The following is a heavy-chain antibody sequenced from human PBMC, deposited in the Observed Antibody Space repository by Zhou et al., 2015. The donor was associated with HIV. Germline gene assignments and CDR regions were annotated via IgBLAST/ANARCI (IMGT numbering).Heavy chain of an antibody. Sequence: QVQLVQSGAEVKKPGSSVKVSCKASGGTFNSYAISWVRQAPGQGLEWMGGIIPIFGTANYAQKFQGRVTITADESTSTAYMELSSLRSEDTAVYYCARSKDQLPGVSYYYGMDVWGQGTTVTVSS. CDR2: IIPIFGTA. CDR1: GGTFNSYA. V-gene: IGHV1-69*12. J-gene: IGHJ6*02. D-gene: IGHD2-2*01. CDR3: ARSKDQLPGVSYYYGMDV.